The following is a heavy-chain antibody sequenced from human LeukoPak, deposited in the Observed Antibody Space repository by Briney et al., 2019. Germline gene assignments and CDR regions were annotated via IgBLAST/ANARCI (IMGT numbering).Heavy chain of an antibody. CDR1: GFTFSDFA. Sequence: GGSLKLYCAASGFTFSDFAMNWVRQAPGQGLEWVSSITRVSTYTYYSESVQGRFTMSRDNHKDLLYLQLNSLRGADIGICTRDRNDYGDPDAFDIWGQGTVVTVSS. CDR2: ITRVSTYT. J-gene: IGHJ3*02. V-gene: IGHV3-21*01. D-gene: IGHD4-17*01. CDR3: DRNDYGDPDAFDI.